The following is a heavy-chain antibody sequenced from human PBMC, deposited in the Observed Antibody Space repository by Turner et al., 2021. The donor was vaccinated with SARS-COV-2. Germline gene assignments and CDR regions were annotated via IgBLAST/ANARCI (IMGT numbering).Heavy chain of an antibody. J-gene: IGHJ5*02. CDR3: AKTDTAMVPYNWFDP. CDR1: GFTFSSYG. CDR2: SSGGGGST. V-gene: IGHV3-23*01. Sequence: EVQLLESGGGLVQPGGSLRLSCAASGFTFSSYGMSWVRQAPGKGLGWVSASSGGGGSTYYADSVKGRFTISRDNSKNTLYLQMNSLRAEDTAVYYCAKTDTAMVPYNWFDPWGQGTLVTVSS. D-gene: IGHD5-18*01.